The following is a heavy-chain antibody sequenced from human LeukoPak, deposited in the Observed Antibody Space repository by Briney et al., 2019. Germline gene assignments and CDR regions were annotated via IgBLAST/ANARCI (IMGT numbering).Heavy chain of an antibody. Sequence: SETLSLTCTVSGGSVSSGSYYWSWIRQPPGKGLEWIGYIYYSGSTSYNPSLKSRVTISVDTSKNQFSLKLSSVTAADTAVYYCATYTGYSSSLDYWGQGTLVTVSS. CDR1: GGSVSSGSYY. V-gene: IGHV4-61*01. J-gene: IGHJ4*02. D-gene: IGHD6-13*01. CDR3: ATYTGYSSSLDY. CDR2: IYYSGST.